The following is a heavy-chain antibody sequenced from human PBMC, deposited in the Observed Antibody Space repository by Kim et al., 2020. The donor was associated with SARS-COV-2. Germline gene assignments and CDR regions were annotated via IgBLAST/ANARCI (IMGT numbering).Heavy chain of an antibody. D-gene: IGHD6-19*01. Sequence: SETLSLTCTVAAGSTSSNYWSWIRQLPGKGLEWIGYIYYSGSTNYNPSLKSRVTIPVDTSKNQFSLKLSSVTAADTAVYYCARGLAVALESYYYYMDVWG. CDR2: IYYSGST. J-gene: IGHJ6*03. CDR3: ARGLAVALESYYYYMDV. CDR1: AGSTSSNY. V-gene: IGHV4-59*01.